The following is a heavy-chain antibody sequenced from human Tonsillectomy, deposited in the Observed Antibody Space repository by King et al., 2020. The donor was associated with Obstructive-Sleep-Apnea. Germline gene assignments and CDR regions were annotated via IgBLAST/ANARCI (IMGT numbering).Heavy chain of an antibody. CDR1: GFSLSTSRVG. V-gene: IGHV2-5*02. CDR2: IYWDDDK. J-gene: IGHJ4*02. D-gene: IGHD3-3*01. CDR3: AQGTYYDFWSGYPPLGY. Sequence: TLKESGPTLVKPTHTLTLTCTFSGFSLSTSRVGVGWIRQPPGKALEWLALIYWDDDKSYSPSLKSRVTITKDTSKNQVVLTMTNVDPVDTATYYCAQGTYYDFWSGYPPLGYWGQGTLVTVSP.